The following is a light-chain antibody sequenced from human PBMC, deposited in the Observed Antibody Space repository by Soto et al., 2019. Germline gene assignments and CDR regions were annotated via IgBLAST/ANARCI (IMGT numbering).Light chain of an antibody. CDR3: QQSYSTPPT. Sequence: DIQMTQSPSSLSASVGDRVTITCRASQSISSYLNWYQQKPRKAPKLLIYAASSLQSGVPSRFSGSGSGTDFTLTIISLQPEDFATYYCQQSYSTPPTFGQGTKVDIK. J-gene: IGKJ1*01. CDR2: AAS. V-gene: IGKV1-39*01. CDR1: QSISSY.